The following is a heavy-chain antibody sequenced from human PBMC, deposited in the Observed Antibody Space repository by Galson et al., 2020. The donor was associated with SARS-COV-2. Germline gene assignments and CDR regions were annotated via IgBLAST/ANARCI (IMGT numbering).Heavy chain of an antibody. CDR1: ATSISSASYS. Sequence: TLSLTCAVSATSISSASYSWNWLRQPPGKGLEWIGYISHSGCTYYNPSLKSRVTISGDRTKNPCSLRLRSVTAADSAVYYCARLHYGEYAPEAFDIWGPGTRVTVAS. J-gene: IGHJ3*02. CDR3: ARLHYGEYAPEAFDI. CDR2: ISHSGCT. V-gene: IGHV4-30-2*01. D-gene: IGHD4-17*01.